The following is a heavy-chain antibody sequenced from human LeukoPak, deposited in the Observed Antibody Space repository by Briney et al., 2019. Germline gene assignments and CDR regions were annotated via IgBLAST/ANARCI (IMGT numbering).Heavy chain of an antibody. CDR3: AREDRWGYDSSVYYYMDV. J-gene: IGHJ6*03. D-gene: IGHD3-22*01. Sequence: PSETLSLTCTVSGGSISSYYWSWIRQPPGKGLEWIGEINHSGSTNYNPSLKSRVTISVDTSKNQFSLKLSSVTAADTAVYYCAREDRWGYDSSVYYYMDVWGKGTTVTVSS. V-gene: IGHV4-34*01. CDR2: INHSGST. CDR1: GGSISSYY.